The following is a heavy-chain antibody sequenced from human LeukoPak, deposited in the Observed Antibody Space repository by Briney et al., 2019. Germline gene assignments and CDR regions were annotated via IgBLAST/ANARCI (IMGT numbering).Heavy chain of an antibody. CDR1: GFIFSHSA. Sequence: EPGGSLRLSCAASGFIFSHSAMNWVRQGPDKGLEWVAYIGTGASLIVYADSVKGRFTISRDNSKNTLYLQMNSLRAEDTAVYYCAVYSGYKVDYWGQGTLVTVSS. V-gene: IGHV3-48*01. CDR3: AVYSGYKVDY. D-gene: IGHD5-12*01. CDR2: IGTGASLI. J-gene: IGHJ4*02.